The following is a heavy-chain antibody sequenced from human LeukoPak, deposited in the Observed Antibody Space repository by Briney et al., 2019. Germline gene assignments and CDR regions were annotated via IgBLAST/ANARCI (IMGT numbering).Heavy chain of an antibody. D-gene: IGHD6-13*01. CDR3: ARDLQQLYLNAFDI. CDR2: ISSSSSYI. CDR1: GFTFSSYS. V-gene: IGHV3-21*01. J-gene: IGHJ3*02. Sequence: GGSLRLSCAASGFTFSSYSMNWVRQAPGKGLEWVSSISSSSSYIYYADSVKGRFTISRDNAKNSLYLQMNSLRAEDTAVYYCARDLQQLYLNAFDIWGQGTMVTVSS.